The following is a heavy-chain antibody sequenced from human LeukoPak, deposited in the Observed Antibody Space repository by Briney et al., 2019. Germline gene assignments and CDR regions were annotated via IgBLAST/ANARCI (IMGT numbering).Heavy chain of an antibody. CDR1: GYTFTGYY. J-gene: IGHJ4*02. V-gene: IGHV1-2*02. CDR2: INPSSGGT. Sequence: ASVKVSCKASGYTFTGYYMHWVRQAPGQGLEWMGWINPSSGGTNYAQKFQGRVTMTRDTSISTAYMELSRLRSDDTAVYYCTRETSSRYFDYWGQGTLVTVSS. CDR3: TRETSSRYFDY.